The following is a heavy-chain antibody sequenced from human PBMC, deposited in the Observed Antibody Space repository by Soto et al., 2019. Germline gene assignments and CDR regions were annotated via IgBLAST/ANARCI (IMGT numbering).Heavy chain of an antibody. Sequence: SESLSLTCTVSGGSISSGGYYWSWIRQHPGKGLEWIGYIYYSGSTYYNPSLKSRVTISVDTSKNQFSLKLSSVTAADTAVYYCARALYYCSSTSCYGEPTYYGIDVWGQGNTVTVSS. D-gene: IGHD2-2*01. CDR1: GGSISSGGYY. V-gene: IGHV4-31*03. CDR3: ARALYYCSSTSCYGEPTYYGIDV. J-gene: IGHJ6*02. CDR2: IYYSGST.